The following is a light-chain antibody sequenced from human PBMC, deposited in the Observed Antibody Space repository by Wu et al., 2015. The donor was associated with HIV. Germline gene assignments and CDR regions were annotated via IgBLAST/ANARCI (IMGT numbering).Light chain of an antibody. Sequence: DIQMTQTPPTLSASVGDRVTITCRASQSIRTYLAWYQQKPGKVPKLLIYESSNLQNGVPSRFSGRGSGTEFSLTITGLQPDDFATYYCQQYDTYSWTFGQGTKVES. V-gene: IGKV1-5*03. CDR3: QQYDTYSWT. CDR2: ESS. J-gene: IGKJ1*01. CDR1: QSIRTY.